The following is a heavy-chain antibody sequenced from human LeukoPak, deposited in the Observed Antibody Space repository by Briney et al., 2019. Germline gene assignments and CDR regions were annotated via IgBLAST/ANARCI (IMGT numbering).Heavy chain of an antibody. Sequence: PSETLSLTCTVSGGSISSGTYHWNWIRQPAGKELEWIGRIYTIGTTKYNPSLKSRVTISLDTAKNHFSLTLSSLTATDTAVYYCARGFQLGPTPKLYWHFDLWGRGALVSVSS. CDR2: IYTIGTT. D-gene: IGHD1-1*01. CDR3: ARGFQLGPTPKLYWHFDL. V-gene: IGHV4-61*02. J-gene: IGHJ2*01. CDR1: GGSISSGTYH.